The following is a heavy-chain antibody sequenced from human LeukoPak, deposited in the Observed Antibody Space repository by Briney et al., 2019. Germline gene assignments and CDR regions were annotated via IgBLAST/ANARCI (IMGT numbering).Heavy chain of an antibody. CDR1: GYTFSSYG. CDR2: ISANNANT. Sequence: GSVKVSCKASGYTFSSYGITWVRQAPEQGLKWMGWISANNANTNYAQKFQGRVTMTRNTSISTAYMELSSLRSEDTVVFFKQKTAYDILTGYHKVDYWGQGTLVTVSS. CDR3: QKTAYDILTGYHKVDY. V-gene: IGHV1-18*01. J-gene: IGHJ4*02. D-gene: IGHD3-9*01.